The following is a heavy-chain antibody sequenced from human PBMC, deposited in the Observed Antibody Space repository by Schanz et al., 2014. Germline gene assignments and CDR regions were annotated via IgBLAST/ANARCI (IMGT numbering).Heavy chain of an antibody. CDR2: LSGSGGST. V-gene: IGHV3-23*04. D-gene: IGHD2-15*01. CDR3: ARDRGYCSGGSCLTFDY. J-gene: IGHJ4*02. Sequence: EVRLVESGGGLEQPGGSLRLSCSASGFSFSSYSMNWVRQAPGKGLEWVSALSGSGGSTYYADSVKGRFTISRDNSKNTLYLQMNTLRAEDTAVYYCARDRGYCSGGSCLTFDYWGQGTLVTVSS. CDR1: GFSFSSYS.